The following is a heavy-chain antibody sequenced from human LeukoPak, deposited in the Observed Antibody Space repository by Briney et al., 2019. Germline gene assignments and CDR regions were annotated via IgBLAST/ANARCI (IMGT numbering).Heavy chain of an antibody. CDR3: ARYGMATINGVFDY. V-gene: IGHV4-59*01. CDR1: GGSISSYY. J-gene: IGHJ4*02. D-gene: IGHD5-24*01. Sequence: PSETLSLTCTVSGGSISSYYWSWIRQPPGKGLEWIGYIYYSGSTNYNPPLKSRVTIPVDTSKNQFSLKLSSVTAADTAVYYCARYGMATINGVFDYWGQGTLVTVSS. CDR2: IYYSGST.